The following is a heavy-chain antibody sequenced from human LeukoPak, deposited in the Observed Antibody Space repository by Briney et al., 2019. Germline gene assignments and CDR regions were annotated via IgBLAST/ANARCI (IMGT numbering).Heavy chain of an antibody. D-gene: IGHD1-26*01. Sequence: SETLSLTCAVYGGSFSGYYWSWIRQPPGKGLEWIGEINHSGSTNYNPSLKSRVTISVDPSKNQFSLKLSSVTAADTAVYYCARASALYRRFDPWGQGTLVTVSS. CDR3: ARASALYRRFDP. CDR1: GGSFSGYY. CDR2: INHSGST. V-gene: IGHV4-34*01. J-gene: IGHJ5*02.